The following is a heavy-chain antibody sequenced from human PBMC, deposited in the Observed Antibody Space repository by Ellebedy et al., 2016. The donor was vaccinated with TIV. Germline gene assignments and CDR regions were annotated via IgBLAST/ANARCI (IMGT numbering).Heavy chain of an antibody. V-gene: IGHV4-59*08. Sequence: SETPSLTCTVSGGSISSDYWSWIRQPPGKGLEWIGYIDNSGSTNYNPSLKSRVTISVDTSKNQFSLKLSSVTAAATAVYYCARHQKGSSWYGCWFDPWGQGTLVTVSS. D-gene: IGHD6-13*01. J-gene: IGHJ5*02. CDR2: IDNSGST. CDR3: ARHQKGSSWYGCWFDP. CDR1: GGSISSDY.